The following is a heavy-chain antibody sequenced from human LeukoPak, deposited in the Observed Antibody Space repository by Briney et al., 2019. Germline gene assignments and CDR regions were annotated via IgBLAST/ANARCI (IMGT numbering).Heavy chain of an antibody. CDR2: ISYDGSNK. D-gene: IGHD3-22*01. J-gene: IGHJ4*02. CDR3: ARDWKWDSSGYPDY. Sequence: PGGSLRLSCAASGFTFSSYGMHWVRQAPGKGLEWVAVISYDGSNKYYADSVKGRFTISRDNSKNTLYLQMNSLRAEDTAVYYCARDWKWDSSGYPDYWGQGTLVTVSS. V-gene: IGHV3-30*19. CDR1: GFTFSSYG.